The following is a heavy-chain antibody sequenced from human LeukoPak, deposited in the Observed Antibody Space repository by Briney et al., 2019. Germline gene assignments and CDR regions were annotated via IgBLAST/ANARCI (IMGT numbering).Heavy chain of an antibody. CDR3: ARGDTAKAFDI. J-gene: IGHJ3*02. Sequence: GGSLRLSCAASGFTFSSYSMNWVRQAPGKGLEWVSSISSSSSYIYYADSVKGRFTISRDNAKNSLYLQMNSLGAEDTAVYYCARGDTAKAFDIWGQGTMVTVSS. CDR2: ISSSSSYI. D-gene: IGHD5-18*01. V-gene: IGHV3-21*01. CDR1: GFTFSSYS.